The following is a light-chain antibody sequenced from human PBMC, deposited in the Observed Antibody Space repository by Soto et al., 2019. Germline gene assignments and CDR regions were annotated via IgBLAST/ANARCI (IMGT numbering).Light chain of an antibody. CDR2: DVS. CDR1: SSDVGGYNY. V-gene: IGLV2-11*01. CDR3: CSYAGSYPYV. Sequence: QSVLTQPRSVSGSPGQSVTISCTGTSSDVGGYNYVSWYQQHPGKAPKLMIYDVSKRPSGVPDRFSGSKSGNTASLTISGLQAEDEADYYCCSYAGSYPYVFGTGTTLTVL. J-gene: IGLJ1*01.